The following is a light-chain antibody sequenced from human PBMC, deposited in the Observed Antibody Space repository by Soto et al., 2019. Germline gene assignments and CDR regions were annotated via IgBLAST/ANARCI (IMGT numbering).Light chain of an antibody. CDR2: GAS. CDR3: QKYNSAPYT. J-gene: IGKJ2*01. V-gene: IGKV3-15*01. CDR1: QSVSSN. Sequence: EIVMTQSPATLSVSPGERATLSRRASQSVSSNLAWYQQKPGQAPRLLIYGASTRATGIPARFSGSGSGTEFTLTISSLQPEDVATYYCQKYNSAPYTFGQGTKLEIK.